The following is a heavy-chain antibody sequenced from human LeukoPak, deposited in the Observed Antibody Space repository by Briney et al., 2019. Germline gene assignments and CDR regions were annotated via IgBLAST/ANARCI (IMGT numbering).Heavy chain of an antibody. CDR1: GGSFSGYY. V-gene: IGHV4-34*01. Sequence: SETLSLTCPVYGGSFSGYYWSWIRQPPGKGLEWIGVINHSGSTNYNQALKSRVTISVDTSKNQFSLKLSSVTAADTAVYYCAREGWSSISWYGNFDYWGQGTLVTVSS. D-gene: IGHD2-2*01. CDR3: AREGWSSISWYGNFDY. J-gene: IGHJ4*02. CDR2: INHSGST.